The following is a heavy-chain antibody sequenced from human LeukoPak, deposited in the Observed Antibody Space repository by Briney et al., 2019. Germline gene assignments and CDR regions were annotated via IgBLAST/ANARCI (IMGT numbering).Heavy chain of an antibody. V-gene: IGHV1-3*01. J-gene: IGHJ4*02. CDR3: ARGQTMTTVTPPGY. Sequence: ASVKVSCKASGYTFTSYATHWVRQAPGQRLEWMGWINAGNGNTKYSQKFQGRVTITRDTSASTAYMELSSLRSEDTAVYYCARGQTMTTVTPPGYWGQGTLVTVSS. D-gene: IGHD4-17*01. CDR2: INAGNGNT. CDR1: GYTFTSYA.